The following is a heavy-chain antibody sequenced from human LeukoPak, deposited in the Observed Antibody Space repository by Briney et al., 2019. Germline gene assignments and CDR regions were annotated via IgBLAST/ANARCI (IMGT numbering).Heavy chain of an antibody. V-gene: IGHV4-39*07. D-gene: IGHD6-13*01. CDR3: ARESRAGIFDY. Sequence: SETLSLTCTVSGGSISSSSYYWGWIRQPPGKGLEWIGEINHSGSTNYNPSLKSRVTISVDTSKNQFSLKLSSVTAADTAVYYWARESRAGIFDYWGQGTLVTVSS. J-gene: IGHJ4*02. CDR1: GGSISSSSYY. CDR2: INHSGST.